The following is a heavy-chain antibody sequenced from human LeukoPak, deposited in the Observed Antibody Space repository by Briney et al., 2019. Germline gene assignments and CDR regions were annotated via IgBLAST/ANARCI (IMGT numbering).Heavy chain of an antibody. V-gene: IGHV3-21*01. Sequence: PGGSLRLSCAASGFTFSSYSMNWVRQAPGKGLEWVSSISSSSSYIYYADSVRGRFTISRDNAKNTLYLQMNSLRAEDTAVYYCARGPGSSGGYYVSDFWGQGTLVTVSS. J-gene: IGHJ4*02. D-gene: IGHD1-26*01. CDR2: ISSSSSYI. CDR1: GFTFSSYS. CDR3: ARGPGSSGGYYVSDF.